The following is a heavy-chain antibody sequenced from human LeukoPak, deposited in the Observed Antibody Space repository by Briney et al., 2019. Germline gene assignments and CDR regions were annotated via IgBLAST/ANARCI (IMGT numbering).Heavy chain of an antibody. CDR1: SDSINGYY. CDR3: AGRYYDTGMDV. Sequence: PSETLSLTCTVPSDSINGYYWSWIRQPPGKGLERIGYIYYTGNTNYNPSVESRVTISLDTSKNQFSLKLNSVTSADTAVYYCAGRYYDTGMDVWGQGTTVTVSS. V-gene: IGHV4-59*01. J-gene: IGHJ6*02. CDR2: IYYTGNT.